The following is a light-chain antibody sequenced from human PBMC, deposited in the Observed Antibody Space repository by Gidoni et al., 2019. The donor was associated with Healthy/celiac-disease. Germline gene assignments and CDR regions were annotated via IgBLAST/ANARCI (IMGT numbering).Light chain of an antibody. CDR2: KAS. CDR3: QQYNSYSPWT. J-gene: IGKJ1*01. V-gene: IGKV1-5*03. CDR1: QSISSW. Sequence: DIQMTQSPSTLSASVGDRVTITCRASQSISSWLAWYQQKPGKAPKLLIYKASSLESGVPSRFSGSGCGTEFTLTISSLQPDDFATYYCQQYNSYSPWTFGQGTKVEIK.